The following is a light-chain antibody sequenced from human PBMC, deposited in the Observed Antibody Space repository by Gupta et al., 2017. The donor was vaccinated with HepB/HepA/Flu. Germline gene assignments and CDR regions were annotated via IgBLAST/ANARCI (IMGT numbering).Light chain of an antibody. CDR1: NIGSKS. J-gene: IGLJ3*02. CDR3: QVWDSSSDSGV. Sequence: SLVLPRPPSVSGPHGKTARITCGGNNIGSKSVHWYQQKPGQAPVLVVYDDSDRPSGIPERFSGSNSGNTATLTISRVEAGDEADYYCQVWDSSSDSGVFGGGTKLTVL. CDR2: DDS. V-gene: IGLV3-21*03.